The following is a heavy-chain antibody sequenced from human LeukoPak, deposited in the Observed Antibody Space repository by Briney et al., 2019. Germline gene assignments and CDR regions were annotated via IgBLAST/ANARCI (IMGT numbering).Heavy chain of an antibody. CDR3: ARANVLRYFGGSGY. V-gene: IGHV1-2*02. Sequence: GASVKVSCKASGYTFTNYYMHWVRQAPGQGLEWMGWINPNSGGTNYAQKFQGRVTMTRDTSISTAYMELSRLRSDDTAVYYCARANVLRYFGGSGYWGQGTLVTVSS. CDR1: GYTFTNYY. CDR2: INPNSGGT. J-gene: IGHJ4*02. D-gene: IGHD3-9*01.